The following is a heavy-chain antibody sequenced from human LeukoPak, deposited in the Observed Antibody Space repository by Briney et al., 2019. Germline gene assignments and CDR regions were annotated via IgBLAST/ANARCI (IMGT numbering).Heavy chain of an antibody. CDR2: IWYDGGNK. D-gene: IGHD3-9*01. V-gene: IGHV3-33*01. CDR3: ARPGGYFDWLSDGDY. J-gene: IGHJ4*02. CDR1: GFTFSSYG. Sequence: GRSLRLSCAASGFTFSSYGMHWVRQAPGKGLEWVAVIWYDGGNKFYADSVKGRFTISRDNSKNTLYLQMNSLRAEDTAVYYCARPGGYFDWLSDGDYWGQGTLVTVSS.